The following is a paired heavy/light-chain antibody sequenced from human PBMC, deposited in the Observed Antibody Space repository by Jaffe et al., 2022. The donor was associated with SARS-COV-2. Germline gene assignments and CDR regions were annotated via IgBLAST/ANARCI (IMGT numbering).Light chain of an antibody. Sequence: QTVVTQEPSFSVSPGGTVTLTCGLNSGSVSSSYYPSWYQQTPGQAPRTLISSTNTRSSGVPDRFSGSILGNKAALTITGAQADDESDYYCVLYMMSSGIWVFGGGTKLTVL. V-gene: IGLV8-61*01. CDR3: VLYMMSSGIWV. CDR2: STN. J-gene: IGLJ3*02. CDR1: SGSVSSSYY.
Heavy chain of an antibody. V-gene: IGHV3-33*01. D-gene: IGHD6-19*01. Sequence: QVQLVVESGGGVVQPGRSLRLSCAASGFTFSSYGMHWVRQAPGKGLEWVAVIWSDGSTKYYADSVKGRFTISRDNSKNTLFLQMNSLRVEDTAVYYCARLGSGWCLDYWGQGTLVTVSS. CDR3: ARLGSGWCLDY. J-gene: IGHJ4*02. CDR1: GFTFSSYG. CDR2: IWSDGSTK.